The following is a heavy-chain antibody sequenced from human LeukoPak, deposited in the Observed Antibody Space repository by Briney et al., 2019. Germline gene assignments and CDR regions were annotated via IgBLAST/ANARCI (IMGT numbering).Heavy chain of an antibody. V-gene: IGHV3-74*01. CDR3: ARAGEYRFDY. D-gene: IGHD2/OR15-2a*01. J-gene: IGHJ5*01. CDR2: INTDGTTT. Sequence: PGGSLRLSCATSGLYWMHWVHQAPGEGLVWVSRINTDGTTTNYADSVKGRFTISRDNAKNTVYLQMNNLRADDTGVYYCARAGEYRFDYWGQGTLVSVSS. CDR1: GLYW.